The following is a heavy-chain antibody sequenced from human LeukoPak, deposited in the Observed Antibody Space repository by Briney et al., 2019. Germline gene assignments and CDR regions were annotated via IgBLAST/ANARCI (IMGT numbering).Heavy chain of an antibody. J-gene: IGHJ5*02. CDR1: GYSISSGYY. V-gene: IGHV4-38-2*02. CDR2: IYHSGST. Sequence: SETLSLTCTVSGYSISSGYYWGWIRQPPGKGLEWIGSIYHSGSTYYNPSLKSRVTISVDTSKNQFSLKLSSVTAADTAVYYCARSYDYVWGNYRYALAFNWFDPWGQGTLITVSS. CDR3: ARSYDYVWGNYRYALAFNWFDP. D-gene: IGHD3-16*02.